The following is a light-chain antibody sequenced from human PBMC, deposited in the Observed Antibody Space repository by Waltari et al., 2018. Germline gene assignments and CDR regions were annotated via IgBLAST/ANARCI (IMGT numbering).Light chain of an antibody. J-gene: IGKJ3*01. Sequence: AIRMTQSPSSLSASTGDRVTITCRASQGSSSYLAWYQQKPGKAPNLLIYASSTLQSWVPSRFSGSGSGTDFTLTISCLQSEDFATYYCQHYYSYPFTFGPGTKVDIK. CDR3: QHYYSYPFT. CDR1: QGSSSY. V-gene: IGKV1-8*01. CDR2: ASS.